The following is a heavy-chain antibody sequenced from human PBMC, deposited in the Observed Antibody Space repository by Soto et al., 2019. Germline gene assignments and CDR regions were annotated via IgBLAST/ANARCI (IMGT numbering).Heavy chain of an antibody. CDR1: GFTVTGYY. CDR2: IYSGGGT. D-gene: IGHD3-10*01. J-gene: IGHJ4*02. Sequence: GGSLRLSCAVSGFTVTGYYMNWVRQAPGTGLEWVSVIYSGGGTYYADSVKGRFTISRDNSKSTVDLQMNIRRPEDTAVYYCARGYSGSGPLDYWGQGTLVTVSS. CDR3: ARGYSGSGPLDY. V-gene: IGHV3-66*01.